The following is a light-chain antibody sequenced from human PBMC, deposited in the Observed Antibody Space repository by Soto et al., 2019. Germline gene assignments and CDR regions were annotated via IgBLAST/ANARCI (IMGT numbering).Light chain of an antibody. CDR3: HQYHSYWT. CDR1: QNIRSR. CDR2: DAS. J-gene: IGKJ1*01. V-gene: IGKV1-5*01. Sequence: DFQMTHSPSTLSASVGDRVTITCRASQNIRSRLAWFQQKPGKAPKLLIYDASSLESGVPQRFSGSGSGTEFTLTISSLQTDDFSTYYCHQYHSYWTFGQGTKVE.